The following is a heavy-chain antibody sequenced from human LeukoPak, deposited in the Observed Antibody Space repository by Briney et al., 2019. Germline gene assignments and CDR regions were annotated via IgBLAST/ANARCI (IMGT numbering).Heavy chain of an antibody. CDR3: ARATVTTGFY. CDR1: GFTFSSYE. V-gene: IGHV3-48*03. D-gene: IGHD4-17*01. Sequence: PGGSLRLSCAASGFTFSSYEMNWVRQAPGKGLEWVSYISSSGSTIYYADSVKGRFTISRDNAKSSLYLQMNSLRAEDTAVYYCARATVTTGFYWGQGTLVTVSS. CDR2: ISSSGSTI. J-gene: IGHJ4*02.